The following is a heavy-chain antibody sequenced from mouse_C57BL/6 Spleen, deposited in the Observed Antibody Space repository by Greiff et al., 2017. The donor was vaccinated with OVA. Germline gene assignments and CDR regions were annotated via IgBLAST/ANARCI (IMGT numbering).Heavy chain of an antibody. D-gene: IGHD2-1*01. J-gene: IGHJ3*01. CDR1: GYTFTDYE. V-gene: IGHV1-15*01. CDR2: IDPETGGT. Sequence: QVQLQQSGAELVRPGASVTLSCKASGYTFTDYEMHWVKQTPVHGLEWIGAIDPETGGTAYNQKFKGKAILTADKSSSTAYMELRSLTSEDSAVYYCTRGLYYGNYGFAYWGQGTLVTGSA. CDR3: TRGLYYGNYGFAY.